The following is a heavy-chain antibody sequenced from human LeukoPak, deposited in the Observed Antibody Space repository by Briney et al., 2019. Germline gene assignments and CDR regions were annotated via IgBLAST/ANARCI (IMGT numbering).Heavy chain of an antibody. Sequence: ASVKVSCKASGYTFTGYYIFWVRQAPGQGLEWMGWINPNSGGTNYAQKFQGRVTMTRDTSISTAYMERSRLRSDDTAVFYCTRGHHYFVSGSYYNFWGQGTLVTVSS. CDR3: TRGHHYFVSGSYYNF. V-gene: IGHV1-2*02. D-gene: IGHD3-10*01. J-gene: IGHJ4*02. CDR1: GYTFTGYY. CDR2: INPNSGGT.